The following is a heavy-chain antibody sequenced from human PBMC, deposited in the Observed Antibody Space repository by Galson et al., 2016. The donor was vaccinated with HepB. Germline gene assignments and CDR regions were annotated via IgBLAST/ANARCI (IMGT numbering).Heavy chain of an antibody. CDR1: GFTFNDYA. D-gene: IGHD2-21*02. Sequence: SLRLSCAASGFTFNDYAMTWVRQAPGKGLEWVSGIGGFADSTYYADSVKGRFTISRDNSKNTLYPQMNSLRAEDTAVYYCAKTAYEDFYYYIHVWGKGTTDTGSS. J-gene: IGHJ6*03. CDR2: IGGFADST. V-gene: IGHV3-23*01. CDR3: AKTAYEDFYYYIHV.